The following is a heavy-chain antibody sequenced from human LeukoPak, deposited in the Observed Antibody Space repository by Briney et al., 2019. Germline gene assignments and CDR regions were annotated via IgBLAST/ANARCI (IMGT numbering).Heavy chain of an antibody. J-gene: IGHJ5*02. V-gene: IGHV4-4*09. Sequence: SETLSLTCTVSGGFISSYYWSWIRQPPGKGLEWIGYIYTSGSTNYNPSLKSRVTISVDTSKNQFSLKLSSVTAADTAVYYCARLGSGSWYHPRWFDPWGQGTLVTVSS. D-gene: IGHD6-13*01. CDR1: GGFISSYY. CDR2: IYTSGST. CDR3: ARLGSGSWYHPRWFDP.